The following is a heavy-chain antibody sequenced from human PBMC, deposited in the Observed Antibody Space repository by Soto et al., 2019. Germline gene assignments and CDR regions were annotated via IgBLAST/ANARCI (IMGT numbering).Heavy chain of an antibody. V-gene: IGHV1-8*01. CDR1: SFSSYD. CDR3: AKVGSSWYYHGMDV. D-gene: IGHD6-13*01. J-gene: IGHJ6*02. Sequence: SFSSYDINWVRQVTGQGLEWMGWMNPNSGDTGYAQKFQGRVTMTRNTSISTAYMELSSLRYEDTAVYYCAKVGSSWYYHGMDVWGQGTTVTVSS. CDR2: MNPNSGDT.